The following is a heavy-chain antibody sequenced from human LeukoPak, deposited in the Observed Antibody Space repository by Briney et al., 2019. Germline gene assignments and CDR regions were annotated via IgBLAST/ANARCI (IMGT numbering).Heavy chain of an antibody. CDR1: GYTFTGYY. CDR3: ARDRLDYDYVWGSYRPRGFDP. D-gene: IGHD3-16*02. V-gene: IGHV1-2*02. Sequence: ASVKVSCKASGYTFTGYYMHWVRQAPGQGLEWMGWINPNSGGTNYAQKFQGRVTMTRDTSISTAYMELSRLRSDDTAVYYCARDRLDYDYVWGSYRPRGFDPWGQGTLVTVSS. CDR2: INPNSGGT. J-gene: IGHJ5*02.